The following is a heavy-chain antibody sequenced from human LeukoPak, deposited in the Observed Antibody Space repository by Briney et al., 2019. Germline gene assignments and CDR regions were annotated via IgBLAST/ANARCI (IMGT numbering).Heavy chain of an antibody. V-gene: IGHV1-2*02. CDR1: EYTFTGYY. Sequence: ASVKVSCKTSEYTFTGYYMNWVRQAPGQGLEWMGWINPNTGEINYAQKFQGRVTMTRDTSVSTAYMQLSSLRSEDTAVYYCASGNNCDYWGQGTLVTVSS. CDR2: INPNTGEI. CDR3: ASGNNCDY. D-gene: IGHD1-14*01. J-gene: IGHJ4*02.